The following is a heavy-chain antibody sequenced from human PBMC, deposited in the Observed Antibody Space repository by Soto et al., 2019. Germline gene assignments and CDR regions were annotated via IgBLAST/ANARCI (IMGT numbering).Heavy chain of an antibody. CDR1: GGSISSYY. V-gene: IGHV4-59*01. CDR2: IYYSGIT. CDR3: ARASGPVDY. Sequence: QVQLQESGPGLVKPSETLSLTCTVSGGSISSYYWSWIRQPPGKGLEWIGYIYYSGITNYNPSLKSRVTISVDTSKNQFSLKLSSVTAADTAVYYCARASGPVDYWGQGTLVTVSS. J-gene: IGHJ4*02. D-gene: IGHD6-19*01.